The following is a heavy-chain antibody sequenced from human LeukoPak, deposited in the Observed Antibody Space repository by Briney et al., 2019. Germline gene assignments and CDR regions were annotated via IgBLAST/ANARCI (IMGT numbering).Heavy chain of an antibody. D-gene: IGHD6-19*01. CDR3: TKEDHSSGWNGSYYYYDMDV. Sequence: GGSLRLSCAASGFTFSSYVMSWVRQAPGKGLEWVSSISGSGGSTYYADSVKGRFTISRDNSKNALYLQMNSLRADDTAVYYCTKEDHSSGWNGSYYYYDMDVRGQGTTVTVSS. CDR2: ISGSGGST. CDR1: GFTFSSYV. V-gene: IGHV3-23*01. J-gene: IGHJ6*02.